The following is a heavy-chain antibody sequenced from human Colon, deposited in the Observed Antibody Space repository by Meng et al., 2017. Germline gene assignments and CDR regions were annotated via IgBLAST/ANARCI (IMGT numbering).Heavy chain of an antibody. CDR2: ISYDGSNK. CDR1: GFTLSGYA. D-gene: IGHD1-26*01. V-gene: IGHV3-30*01. CDR3: ARRQRLMGATITQPGPFDY. Sequence: GGSLRPSCAVSGFTLSGYAMHWVRQAPGKGLEWVAIISYDGSNKFYADSVKGQFTISRDNSKNTLYLQMNSLRAEDTAVYYCARRQRLMGATITQPGPFDYWGQGTLVTVSS. J-gene: IGHJ4*02.